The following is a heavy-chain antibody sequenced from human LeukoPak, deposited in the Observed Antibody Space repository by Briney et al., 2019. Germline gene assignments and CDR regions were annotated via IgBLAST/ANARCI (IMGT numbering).Heavy chain of an antibody. D-gene: IGHD1-26*01. CDR1: GFTFSSYG. CDR2: IRYDGSNK. V-gene: IGHV3-30*02. CDR3: AKISRGELRPFDC. Sequence: SGGSLRLSCAASGFTFSSYGMHWVRQAPGKGLEWVAFIRYDGSNKYYADSVKGRFTISRDNSKNTLYLQMNSLRAEDTAVYYCAKISRGELRPFDCWGQGTLVTVSS. J-gene: IGHJ4*02.